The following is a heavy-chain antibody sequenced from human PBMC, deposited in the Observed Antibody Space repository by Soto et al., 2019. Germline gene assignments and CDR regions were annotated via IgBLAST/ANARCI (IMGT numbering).Heavy chain of an antibody. CDR3: ARDSYGSGSYRNWFDP. CDR1: GGSISSGGYY. J-gene: IGHJ5*02. V-gene: IGHV4-31*03. Sequence: QVQLQESGPGLVKPSQTLSLTCTVSGGSISSGGYYWSWIRQHPGKGLEWIGYIYYSGSTYYNPALKSRVTISVDTSKNQLSLKLSSVTAADTAVYYCARDSYGSGSYRNWFDPWGQGTLVTVSS. CDR2: IYYSGST. D-gene: IGHD3-10*01.